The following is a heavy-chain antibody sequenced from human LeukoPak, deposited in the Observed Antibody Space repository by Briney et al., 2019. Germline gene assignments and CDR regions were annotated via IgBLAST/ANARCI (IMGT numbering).Heavy chain of an antibody. CDR2: ISGSGGST. CDR3: AKVESSSWYYPLCSFDI. Sequence: PGGSLRPSCAASGFTFSSYAMSWVRQAPGKGLEWVSAISGSGGSTYYADSVKGRFTISRDNSKNTLYLQMNSLRAEDTAVYYCAKVESSSWYYPLCSFDIWGQGTMVTVSS. CDR1: GFTFSSYA. D-gene: IGHD6-13*01. V-gene: IGHV3-23*01. J-gene: IGHJ3*02.